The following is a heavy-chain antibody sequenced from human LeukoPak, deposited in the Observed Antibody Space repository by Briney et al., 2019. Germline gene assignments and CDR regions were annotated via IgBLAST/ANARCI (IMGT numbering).Heavy chain of an antibody. V-gene: IGHV3-48*04. CDR3: ARDASTMIVVVYDAFDI. CDR1: GFTFSSYS. Sequence: PGGSLRLSCAASGFTFSSYSMNWVRQAPGKGLEWVSYISSSSSTIYYADSVKGRFTISRDNAKNSLYLQMNSLRAEDTAVYYCARDASTMIVVVYDAFDIWGQGTMVTVSS. CDR2: ISSSSSTI. D-gene: IGHD3-22*01. J-gene: IGHJ3*02.